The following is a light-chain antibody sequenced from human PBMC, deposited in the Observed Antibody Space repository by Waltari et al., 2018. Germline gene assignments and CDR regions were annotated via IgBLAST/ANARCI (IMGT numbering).Light chain of an antibody. CDR1: QSIGKY. J-gene: IGKJ1*01. CDR2: AAS. V-gene: IGKV3-20*01. CDR3: QNHERLPAT. Sequence: CRARQSIGKYLVWYQQRPGQAPRLIMYAASTRATGIPDRFSGSWYGTDFSLTISRLEPEDFAVYYCQNHERLPATFGQGTKVEIK.